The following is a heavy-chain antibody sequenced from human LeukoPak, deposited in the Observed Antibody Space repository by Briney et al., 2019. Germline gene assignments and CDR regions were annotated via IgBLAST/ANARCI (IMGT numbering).Heavy chain of an antibody. J-gene: IGHJ4*02. V-gene: IGHV4-4*07. CDR2: IYTSGST. CDR3: ARDLDY. Sequence: SETLSLTCTVSSGSISNYYWSWIRQPAGKGLEWIGRIYTSGSTTHNPSLKSRLTISIDTSKNQFSLKLSSVTAADTAVYYCARDLDYWGQGTLVTVSS. CDR1: SGSISNYY.